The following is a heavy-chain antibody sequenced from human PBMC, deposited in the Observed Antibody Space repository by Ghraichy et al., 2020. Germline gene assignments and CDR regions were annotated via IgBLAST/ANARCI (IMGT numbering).Heavy chain of an antibody. CDR1: GYTFTSYG. V-gene: IGHV1-18*04. J-gene: IGHJ4*02. D-gene: IGHD5-12*01. CDR2: ISAYNGNT. CDR3: ARDYSGYDYVPWYYFDY. Sequence: ASVKVSCKASGYTFTSYGISWVRQAPGQGLEWMGWISAYNGNTNYAQKLQGRVTMTTDTSTSTAYMELRSLRSDDTAVYYCARDYSGYDYVPWYYFDYWGQGTLVTVSS.